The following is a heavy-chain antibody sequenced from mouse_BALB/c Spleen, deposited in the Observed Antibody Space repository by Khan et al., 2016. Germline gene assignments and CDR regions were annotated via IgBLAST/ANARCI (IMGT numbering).Heavy chain of an antibody. J-gene: IGHJ2*01. D-gene: IGHD1-1*01. Sequence: QIQLVQSGPELKKPGETVKISCKASGYTFTDYSMHWVKQAPGKGLKWMGWINTEPGEPTSADDFKGRIAFSLDTSASTAYLQINNLKNEDPATYFCARSGSSSYFDYWGQGTTLTVSS. CDR2: INTEPGEP. V-gene: IGHV9-2-1*01. CDR1: GYTFTDYS. CDR3: ARSGSSSYFDY.